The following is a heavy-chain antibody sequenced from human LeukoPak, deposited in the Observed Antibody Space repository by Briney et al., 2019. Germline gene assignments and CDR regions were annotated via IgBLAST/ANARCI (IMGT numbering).Heavy chain of an antibody. CDR2: ISSSGSTI. Sequence: GGSLRLSCAASGFTFSDYYMSWIRQAPGKGLEGVSYISSSGSTIYYADSVKGRFTISRDNAKSSLYLQMNSLRAEDTAVYYCARDLRYYDFWSGYYRSRDAFDIWGQGTMVTVSS. J-gene: IGHJ3*02. V-gene: IGHV3-11*04. D-gene: IGHD3-3*01. CDR1: GFTFSDYY. CDR3: ARDLRYYDFWSGYYRSRDAFDI.